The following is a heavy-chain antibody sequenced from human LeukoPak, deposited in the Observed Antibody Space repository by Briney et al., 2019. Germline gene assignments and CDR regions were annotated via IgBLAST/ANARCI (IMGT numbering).Heavy chain of an antibody. CDR2: IYPGDSDT. V-gene: IGHV5-51*01. Sequence: GESLKISCKGSGYSFTSYWIGWVRQMPGKGLEWMGIIYPGDSDTRYSPSFQGHVTISTDKSISTAYLQWSSLKASDTAMYYCARHAYGSGSYSNFDYWGQGTLVTVSS. CDR1: GYSFTSYW. CDR3: ARHAYGSGSYSNFDY. D-gene: IGHD3-10*01. J-gene: IGHJ4*02.